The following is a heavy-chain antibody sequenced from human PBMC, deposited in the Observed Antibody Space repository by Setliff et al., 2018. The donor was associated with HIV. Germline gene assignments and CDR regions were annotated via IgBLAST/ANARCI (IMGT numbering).Heavy chain of an antibody. Sequence: ETLSLTCAVYGGPFSGYYWTWIRQPPGKGLEWIGDINHRGDTKYDPSLKSRITISVDTSKNQFSLKLTSVTAADMGVYYCARSRIRGYYDTSPAMAFDIWGQGTMVTVSS. V-gene: IGHV4-34*01. CDR1: GGPFSGYY. CDR2: INHRGDT. D-gene: IGHD3-22*01. CDR3: ARSRIRGYYDTSPAMAFDI. J-gene: IGHJ3*02.